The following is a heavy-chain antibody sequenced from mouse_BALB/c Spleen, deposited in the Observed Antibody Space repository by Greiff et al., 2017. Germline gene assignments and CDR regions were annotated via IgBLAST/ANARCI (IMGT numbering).Heavy chain of an antibody. CDR3: ARGGILGYYYAMDY. Sequence: EVKLQESGAELVKPGASVKLSCTASGFNIKDTYMHGVKQRPEQGLEWIGRIDPANGNTKYDPKFQGKATITADTSSNTAYLQLSSLTSEDTAVYYCARGGILGYYYAMDYWGQGTSVTVSS. J-gene: IGHJ4*01. CDR1: GFNIKDTY. CDR2: IDPANGNT. V-gene: IGHV14-3*02.